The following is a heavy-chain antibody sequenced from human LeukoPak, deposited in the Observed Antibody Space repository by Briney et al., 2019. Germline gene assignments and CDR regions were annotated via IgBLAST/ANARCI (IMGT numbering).Heavy chain of an antibody. CDR3: ARDQGHSYGPYYYYGMDV. J-gene: IGHJ6*02. CDR1: GFTFSSYS. V-gene: IGHV3-48*02. Sequence: PGGSLRLSCAASGFTFSSYSMNWVRQAPGKGLEWVSYINSNSSTIYYADSVKGRFTISRDNAKNSLYLQMNSLRDEDTAVYYCARDQGHSYGPYYYYGMDVWGQGTTVTV. CDR2: INSNSSTI. D-gene: IGHD5-18*01.